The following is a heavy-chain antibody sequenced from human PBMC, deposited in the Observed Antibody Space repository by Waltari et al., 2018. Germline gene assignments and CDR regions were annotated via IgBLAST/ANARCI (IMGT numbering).Heavy chain of an antibody. Sequence: QVQLVESGGGVVQPGRSLRLSCAASGFTFNTYAMHWVRQAPGKGLEWVAMIWFDGSKQHYADSVKGRFTISRDNSKNTLYLQMNSLRAEDTAVYYCVTDPPGSGWSFDSWGQGTLVTVSS. CDR1: GFTFNTYA. V-gene: IGHV3-33*01. CDR3: VTDPPGSGWSFDS. D-gene: IGHD6-19*01. J-gene: IGHJ4*02. CDR2: IWFDGSKQ.